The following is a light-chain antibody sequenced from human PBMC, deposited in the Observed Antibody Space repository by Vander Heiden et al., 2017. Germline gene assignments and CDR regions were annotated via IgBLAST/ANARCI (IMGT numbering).Light chain of an antibody. CDR3: QQANSFPHS. CDR1: RGISTS. Sequence: DIQMTQSPSFVSASIGDRVTISCRASRGISTSLAWYQQKPGKAPNLLIYTASTLQSGVPSRFSGSGSGTDFTLTISSLQPEDSATYYCQQANSFPHSFGQGTKLEI. J-gene: IGKJ2*03. CDR2: TAS. V-gene: IGKV1-12*01.